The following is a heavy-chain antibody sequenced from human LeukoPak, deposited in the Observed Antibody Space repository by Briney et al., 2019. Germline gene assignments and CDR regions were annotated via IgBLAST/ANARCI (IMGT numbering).Heavy chain of an antibody. Sequence: GGSLRLSCTVSGLTVSSNSMSWVRQAPGKGLEWVSFIYSGTTHYSDSVKGRFTISRDNSKSTLYLQMNSLRAEDTAVYYCARRAGAYSHPYDYWGQGTLVTVSS. CDR2: IYSGTT. V-gene: IGHV3-53*01. J-gene: IGHJ4*02. CDR1: GLTVSSNS. CDR3: ARRAGAYSHPYDY. D-gene: IGHD4/OR15-4a*01.